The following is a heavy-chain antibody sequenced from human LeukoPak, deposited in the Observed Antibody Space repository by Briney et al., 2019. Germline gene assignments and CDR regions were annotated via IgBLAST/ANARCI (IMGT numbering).Heavy chain of an antibody. CDR2: IYTSGST. Sequence: SETLSLTCTVSGGSISSYYWSWIRQPAGKGLEWIGRIYTSGSTNYNPSLKSRVTMSVDTSKNQFSLKLSSVTGADTAVYYCAREGYSSSSGHWFDPWGLGTLVTVSS. D-gene: IGHD6-6*01. CDR3: AREGYSSSSGHWFDP. CDR1: GGSISSYY. J-gene: IGHJ5*02. V-gene: IGHV4-4*07.